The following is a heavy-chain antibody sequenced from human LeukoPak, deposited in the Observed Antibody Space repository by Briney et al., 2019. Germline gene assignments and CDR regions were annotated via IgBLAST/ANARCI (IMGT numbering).Heavy chain of an antibody. CDR1: GYTLTDYY. V-gene: IGHV1-2*02. J-gene: IGHJ3*02. CDR3: AREYYDSSGSKYAFDI. Sequence: ASVKVSCWASGYTLTDYYMHWVRQAPGQGLEWMGCIDPDSGGTKSAQRFQGRVTMTRDTSITTVYMELSRLRSDDTAVYYCAREYYDSSGSKYAFDIWGQGTMVIVSS. D-gene: IGHD3-22*01. CDR2: IDPDSGGT.